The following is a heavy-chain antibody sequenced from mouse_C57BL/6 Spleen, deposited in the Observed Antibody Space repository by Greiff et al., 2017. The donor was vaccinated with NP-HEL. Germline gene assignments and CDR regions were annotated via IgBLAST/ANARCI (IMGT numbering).Heavy chain of an antibody. Sequence: EVQLVESGGGLVQPGGSMKLSCVASGFTFSNYWMNWVRQSPEKGLEWVAQIRLKSDNYATHYAESVKGRFTISRDDSKSSVYLQMNNLRAEDTGIYYCTDSPWFAYWGQGTLVTVSA. V-gene: IGHV6-3*01. D-gene: IGHD3-1*01. CDR1: GFTFSNYW. J-gene: IGHJ3*01. CDR2: IRLKSDNYAT. CDR3: TDSPWFAY.